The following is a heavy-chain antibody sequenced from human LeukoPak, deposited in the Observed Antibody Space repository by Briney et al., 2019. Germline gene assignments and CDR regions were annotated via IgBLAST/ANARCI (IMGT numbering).Heavy chain of an antibody. CDR3: ARVTAGSSGFDY. D-gene: IGHD1-14*01. CDR2: IYYSGST. J-gene: IGHJ4*02. CDR1: GGSISSYH. Sequence: SETLSLTCTVSGGSISSYHWSWIRQPPGKGLEWIGHIYYSGSTNYNPSLKSRLTISVDMSKNQFSLKLSSVTAADTAVYYCARVTAGSSGFDYWGQGTLVTVSS. V-gene: IGHV4-59*08.